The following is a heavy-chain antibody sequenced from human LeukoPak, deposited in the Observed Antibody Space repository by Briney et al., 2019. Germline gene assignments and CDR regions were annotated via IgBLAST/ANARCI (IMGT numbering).Heavy chain of an antibody. Sequence: SETLSLTCTVSGGSVSSGGYYWVWIRQRPGKGLEWIGYIYYTGSTSYNPSLKSRLTIAVDTSKNQFSLKLSSVTAADTAVYYCARPLNTVHDTFDVWGQGTMVNVSS. CDR2: IYYTGST. CDR3: ARPLNTVHDTFDV. V-gene: IGHV4-31*03. CDR1: GGSVSSGGYY. J-gene: IGHJ3*01. D-gene: IGHD4-11*01.